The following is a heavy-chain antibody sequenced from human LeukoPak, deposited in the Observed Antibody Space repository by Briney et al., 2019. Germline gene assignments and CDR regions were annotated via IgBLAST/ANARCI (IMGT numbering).Heavy chain of an antibody. D-gene: IGHD3-3*01. Sequence: GGSLRLSCVASGITFSRHGMDWVRQAPGKGLEWVAVIADDGGVKQYADSVKGRFTVSRDNSKSTLYLQMNGLSVEDTAIYYCAREATWGEWYFDHWGQGTPVTGSS. CDR1: GITFSRHG. CDR2: IADDGGVK. V-gene: IGHV3-30*03. J-gene: IGHJ4*02. CDR3: AREATWGEWYFDH.